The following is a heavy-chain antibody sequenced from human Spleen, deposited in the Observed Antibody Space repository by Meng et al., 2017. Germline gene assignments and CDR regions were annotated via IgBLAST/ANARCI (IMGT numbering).Heavy chain of an antibody. V-gene: IGHV7-4-1*02. Sequence: QVQLVPSGAEVKKPGASVKVSCKASGYTLTNYAINWLRQAPGQGLEWMGWIDTKTGNPTYAQGFRGRLVFSLDTSVSTTYLEISGLKADDTAVYYCARDEDISAAGKLFGDYWGQGTLVTVSS. CDR2: IDTKTGNP. J-gene: IGHJ4*02. D-gene: IGHD6-13*01. CDR1: GYTLTNYA. CDR3: ARDEDISAAGKLFGDY.